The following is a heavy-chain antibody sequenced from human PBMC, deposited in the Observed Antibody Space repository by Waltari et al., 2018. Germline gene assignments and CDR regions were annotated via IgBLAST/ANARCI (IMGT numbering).Heavy chain of an antibody. Sequence: QVQLQQWGAGLLKPSETLSLTCAVYGGSFSGYYWSWIRQPPGKGLEWIGEINQSGSPNYNPSLKRRVTISVDTSKNQFSLKLSSVTAADTAVYYCARVGKEEMATIPFDYWGQGTLVTVSS. V-gene: IGHV4-34*01. CDR2: INQSGSP. J-gene: IGHJ4*02. CDR1: GGSFSGYY. D-gene: IGHD5-12*01. CDR3: ARVGKEEMATIPFDY.